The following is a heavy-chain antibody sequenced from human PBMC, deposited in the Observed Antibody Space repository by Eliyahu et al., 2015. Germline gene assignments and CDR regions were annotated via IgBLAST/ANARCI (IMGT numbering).Heavy chain of an antibody. CDR2: ISYEGSHK. Sequence: AQLVGSGGGVVQPGGSLXXSCAASGFXFGSYAXHWVRQAPGKGLEWVALISYEGSHKDYVNSVKGRFTISRDNSENTLFLQMNSLRVEDTAVYYCVREWTLDTESYFDPWGQGILVTVSS. V-gene: IGHV3-30*01. CDR3: VREWTLDTESYFDP. CDR1: GFXFGSYA. D-gene: IGHD2-8*02. J-gene: IGHJ5*02.